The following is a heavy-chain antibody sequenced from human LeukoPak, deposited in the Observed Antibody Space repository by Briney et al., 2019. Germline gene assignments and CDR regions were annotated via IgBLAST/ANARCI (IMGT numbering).Heavy chain of an antibody. CDR3: ATNSYYDSSGYYFFGDS. CDR1: GFTFSSYA. V-gene: IGHV3-23*01. J-gene: IGHJ4*02. D-gene: IGHD3-22*01. CDR2: ISGSGGST. Sequence: GGSLRLSCAASGFTFSSYAMSWVRQAPGKGLEWVSAISGSGGSTYYADSVKARFTISRDNSKNTLYLQMNSLRAEDTAVYYCATNSYYDSSGYYFFGDSWGQGTLVTVSS.